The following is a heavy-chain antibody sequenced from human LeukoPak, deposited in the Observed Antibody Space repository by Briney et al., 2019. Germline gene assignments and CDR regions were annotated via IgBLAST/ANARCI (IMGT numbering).Heavy chain of an antibody. V-gene: IGHV3-23*01. D-gene: IGHD2-2*01. CDR2: ISGSGRST. CDR1: GFTFSSHA. CDR3: AKVRCTSCYGYFDY. Sequence: PGGSLRLSCAASGFTFSSHAMSWVRQAPGRGLEWVFGISGSGRSTYYADSVKGRFTISRDNSKNTVYLQMNSLRAEDTAVYYCAKVRCTSCYGYFDYWGQGTLVTVSS. J-gene: IGHJ4*02.